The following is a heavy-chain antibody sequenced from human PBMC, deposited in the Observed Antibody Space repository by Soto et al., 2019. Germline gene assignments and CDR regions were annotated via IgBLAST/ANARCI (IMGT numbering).Heavy chain of an antibody. CDR3: ASGGWGSSWYEGGSRIDY. CDR2: IGAAGDK. V-gene: IGHV3-13*01. Sequence: EVQLVESGGGLVQPGGSLRLSCAASGFTFSSYDMHWVRQVTGKGLEWVSAIGAAGDKYYPDSVKGRFTISRENAKNSLYLQMNSLRAEDTAVYYGASGGWGSSWYEGGSRIDYWGQGTLVTVSS. CDR1: GFTFSSYD. D-gene: IGHD6-13*01. J-gene: IGHJ4*02.